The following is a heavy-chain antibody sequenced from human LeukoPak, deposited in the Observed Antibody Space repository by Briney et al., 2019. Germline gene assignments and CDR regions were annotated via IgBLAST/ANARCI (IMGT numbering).Heavy chain of an antibody. CDR1: GGFIINGKW. J-gene: IGHJ3*02. Sequence: SETLSLTCGVSGGFIINGKWWSWVRQPPGKGLEWIGEISHSGSPNYNPSLKGRLTISVDTAKNQFSLKLSSVTAADTAVYYCARDPTPIWGQGTMVTVSS. CDR2: ISHSGSP. V-gene: IGHV4/OR15-8*01. CDR3: ARDPTPI. D-gene: IGHD4-11*01.